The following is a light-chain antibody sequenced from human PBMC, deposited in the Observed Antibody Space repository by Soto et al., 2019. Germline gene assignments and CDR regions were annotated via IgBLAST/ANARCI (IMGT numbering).Light chain of an antibody. V-gene: IGLV1-40*01. Sequence: QPVLTQPPSVSGAPGQRVTISCTGSSSNIGAGYDVHWYQQVPGAAPKLLIYGNTNRPSGVPDRFSGSKSGTSASLAITGLQAEDEADYYCQSYDSSLIYVFGTGTKLTVL. CDR1: SSNIGAGYD. CDR3: QSYDSSLIYV. J-gene: IGLJ1*01. CDR2: GNT.